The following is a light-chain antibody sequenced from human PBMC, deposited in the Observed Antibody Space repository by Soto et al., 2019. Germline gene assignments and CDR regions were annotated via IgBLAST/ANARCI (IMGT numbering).Light chain of an antibody. CDR1: NIGSKS. CDR3: QVWDSSSDHPV. Sequence: SSELTQPPSVSVAPGKTARITCGGNNIGSKSVHWYQQKPGQAPVLVIYYDSDRPSGIPERFSGSNSGNTATLTIRRVEAADEADDYCQVWDSSSDHPVFGGGTKLTVL. J-gene: IGLJ3*02. V-gene: IGLV3-21*04. CDR2: YDS.